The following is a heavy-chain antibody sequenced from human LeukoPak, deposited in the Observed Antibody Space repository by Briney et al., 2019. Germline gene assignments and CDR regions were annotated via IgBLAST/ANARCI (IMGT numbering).Heavy chain of an antibody. D-gene: IGHD3-16*02. CDR2: ISNIGTYI. CDR3: ARREGSYPTYYFDY. CDR1: GLTFSSYS. J-gene: IGHJ4*02. V-gene: IGHV3-21*01. Sequence: GGSLRLSCAASGLTFSSYSMNWVRQAPGRGLEWVSSISNIGTYIYYADSVKGRFTISRDKTKNSLYLQMNSLRADGTAVYYWARREGSYPTYYFDYWGQGTLVTVSS.